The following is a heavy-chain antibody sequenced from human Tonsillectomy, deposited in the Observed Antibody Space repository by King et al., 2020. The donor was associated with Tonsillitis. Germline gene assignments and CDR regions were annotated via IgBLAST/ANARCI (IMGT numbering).Heavy chain of an antibody. Sequence: VQLVESGGGLVQPGGSLRLSCAASGFTFSSYSVNWVRQAPGKGLEWVSYISSSSSTIYYADSVKGRFTISRDNAKNSLYLQMNSLRAEDTAVYYCARDPLAYCGGDCSPGWFDPWGQGTLVTVSS. D-gene: IGHD2-21*02. CDR3: ARDPLAYCGGDCSPGWFDP. V-gene: IGHV3-48*01. J-gene: IGHJ5*02. CDR1: GFTFSSYS. CDR2: ISSSSSTI.